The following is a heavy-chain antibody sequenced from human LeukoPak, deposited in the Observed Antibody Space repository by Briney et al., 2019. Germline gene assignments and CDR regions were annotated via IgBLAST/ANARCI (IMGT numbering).Heavy chain of an antibody. D-gene: IGHD6-19*01. CDR2: IIPIFGTA. CDR3: ARVRGRYPLEYAEHKDV. V-gene: IGHV1-69*05. J-gene: IGHJ6*03. Sequence: SVKVSCKASGGTFSSYAISWVRQAPGQGLEWMGGIIPIFGTANYAQKFQGRVTITTDESTSTAYMELSSLRSEDTAVYYCARVRGRYPLEYAEHKDVWGKGTTVTVSS. CDR1: GGTFSSYA.